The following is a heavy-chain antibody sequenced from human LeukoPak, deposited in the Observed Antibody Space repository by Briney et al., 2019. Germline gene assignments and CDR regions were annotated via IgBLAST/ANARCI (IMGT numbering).Heavy chain of an antibody. D-gene: IGHD4-17*01. CDR1: GGSISSYS. CDR3: ARETLDYGDYIFYGAFDI. CDR2: IYTSGST. V-gene: IGHV4-4*07. J-gene: IGHJ3*02. Sequence: SETLSLTCTVSGGSISSYSRSWIRQPAGKGLEWIGHIYTSGSTKYNPSLRSRVTMSVDTSKNQFSLKLSSVTAADTAVYYCARETLDYGDYIFYGAFDIWGQGTMVTVSS.